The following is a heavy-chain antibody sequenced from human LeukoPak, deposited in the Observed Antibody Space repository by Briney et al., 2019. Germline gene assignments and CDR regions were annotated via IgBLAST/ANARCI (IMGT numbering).Heavy chain of an antibody. CDR2: IYYSGTT. V-gene: IGHV4-39*07. CDR3: ARDGGYSGYDYPHFVDF. CDR1: GGSISSSSYY. D-gene: IGHD5-12*01. J-gene: IGHJ4*02. Sequence: RTSETLSLTCTVSGGSISSSSYYWGWIRQPPGKGLEWIGSIYYSGTTYYNPSLKSRVTISVDTSKNQFSLKLSSVTAADTAVYYCARDGGYSGYDYPHFVDFWGQGTLVTVSS.